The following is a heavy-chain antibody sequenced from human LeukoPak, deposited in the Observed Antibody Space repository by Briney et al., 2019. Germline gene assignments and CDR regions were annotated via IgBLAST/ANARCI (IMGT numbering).Heavy chain of an antibody. CDR2: ISSSSSYI. CDR1: GFTFSSYS. V-gene: IGHV3-21*01. J-gene: IGHJ5*02. D-gene: IGHD6-19*01. CDR3: AREIAVAGTPNWFDP. Sequence: GGSLRLSCAASGFTFSSYSMNWDRQAPGKGLEWVSSISSSSSYIYYADSVKGRFTISRDNAKNSLYLQMNSLRAEDTAVYYCAREIAVAGTPNWFDPWGQGTLVTVSS.